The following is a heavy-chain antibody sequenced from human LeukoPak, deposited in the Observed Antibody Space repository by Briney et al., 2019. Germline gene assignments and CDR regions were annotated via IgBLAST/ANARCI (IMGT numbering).Heavy chain of an antibody. CDR3: ARVSRYYYDSSGYYNTLFDY. V-gene: IGHV4-38-2*02. CDR2: IYHSGST. CDR1: GYSISSGYY. Sequence: SETLSLTCTVSGYSISSGYYWGWIRQPPGKGLEWIGSIYHSGSTYYNPSLKSRVTISVDTSKNQFSLKPSSVTAADTAVYYCARVSRYYYDSSGYYNTLFDYWGQGTLVTVSS. D-gene: IGHD3-22*01. J-gene: IGHJ4*02.